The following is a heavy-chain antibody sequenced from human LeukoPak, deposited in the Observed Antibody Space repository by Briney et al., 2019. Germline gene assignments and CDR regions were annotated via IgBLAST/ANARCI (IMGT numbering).Heavy chain of an antibody. Sequence: GESLKISCKGSGYSFTTYWIGWVRQMPRKGLEWMGIIYPGDSDTRYSPSFQGQVTISADKSISTAYLQWSSLKASDTAMYYCARGKIGYSYGSYYWGQGTLVTVSS. CDR2: IYPGDSDT. CDR1: GYSFTTYW. CDR3: ARGKIGYSYGSYY. J-gene: IGHJ4*02. V-gene: IGHV5-51*01. D-gene: IGHD5-18*01.